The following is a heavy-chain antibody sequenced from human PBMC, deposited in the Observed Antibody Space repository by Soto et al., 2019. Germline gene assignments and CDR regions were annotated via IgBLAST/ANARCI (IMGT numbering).Heavy chain of an antibody. CDR2: ISSSSSYT. Sequence: PGGSLRLSCAASGFTFSDYYMSWIRQAPGKGLEWVSYISSSSSYTNYADSVKGRFTISRDNAKNSLYLQMNSLRAEDTAVYYRARDLGYCSGGSCHGSYYGMDVWGQGTTVTVSS. CDR3: ARDLGYCSGGSCHGSYYGMDV. J-gene: IGHJ6*02. D-gene: IGHD2-15*01. V-gene: IGHV3-11*06. CDR1: GFTFSDYY.